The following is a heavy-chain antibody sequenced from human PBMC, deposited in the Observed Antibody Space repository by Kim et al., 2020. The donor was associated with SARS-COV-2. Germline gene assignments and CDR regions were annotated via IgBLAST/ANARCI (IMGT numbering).Heavy chain of an antibody. J-gene: IGHJ3*02. V-gene: IGHV3-73*01. CDR2: IRSKPNNYAT. D-gene: IGHD6-19*01. CDR3: TRVNPIAGGWYDAFDI. CDR1: GSTFSGST. Sequence: GGSLRLSCAASGSTFSGSTMHWVRQASGKGLEWVGRIRSKPNNYATAYAASVKGRFTISRDDSKNTAYLQMSSLKTEDTAVYYCTRVNPIAGGWYDAFDIWGQGTMVTVSS.